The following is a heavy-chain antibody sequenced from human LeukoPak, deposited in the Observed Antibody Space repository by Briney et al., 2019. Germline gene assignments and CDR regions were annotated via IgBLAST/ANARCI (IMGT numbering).Heavy chain of an antibody. D-gene: IGHD2-15*01. J-gene: IGHJ5*02. CDR2: IIPIFGTA. CDR1: GGTFSSYA. CDR3: ARGCSGGSCYFSVGWFDP. V-gene: IGHV1-69*13. Sequence: GASVKVSCKASGGTFSSYAISWVRQAPGQGLEWMGGIIPIFGTANYAQKFQGRVTITADESTSTAYMELSSLRSEDTAVYYCARGCSGGSCYFSVGWFDPWGQGTLVTVSS.